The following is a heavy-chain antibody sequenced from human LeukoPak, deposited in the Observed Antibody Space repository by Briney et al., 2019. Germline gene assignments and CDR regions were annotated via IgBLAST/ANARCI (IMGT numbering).Heavy chain of an antibody. V-gene: IGHV3-23*01. CDR2: ISGGGDFT. Sequence: GGTLRLSCAASGFTFRSFAMNWVRQAPGKGLECVSAISGGGDFTKYADSVKGRFTISRDNSKNTLYLQMNSLRAEDTAVYYCANIVATNTRRYFDYWGQGTLVTVSS. CDR3: ANIVATNTRRYFDY. D-gene: IGHD5-12*01. J-gene: IGHJ4*02. CDR1: GFTFRSFA.